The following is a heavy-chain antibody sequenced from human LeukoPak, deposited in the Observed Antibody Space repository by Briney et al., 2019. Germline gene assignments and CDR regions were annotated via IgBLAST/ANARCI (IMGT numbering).Heavy chain of an antibody. CDR3: ARAFYRGGGSCYALDY. J-gene: IGHJ4*02. CDR1: GYSFTSYW. Sequence: HGESLKISCKGSGYSFTSYWIGWVRQMPGEGLEWMGIIYPGDSDTRYSPSFQGQVTISADKSISTAYLQWSSLKASDTAMYYCARAFYRGGGSCYALDYWGQGTLVTVSS. D-gene: IGHD2-15*01. CDR2: IYPGDSDT. V-gene: IGHV5-51*01.